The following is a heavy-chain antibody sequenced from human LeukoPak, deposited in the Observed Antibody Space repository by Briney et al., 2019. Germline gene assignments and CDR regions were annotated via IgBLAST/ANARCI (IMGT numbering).Heavy chain of an antibody. CDR2: IYPGDSGT. CDR1: GYSFTSYW. V-gene: IGHV5-51*03. D-gene: IGHD3-10*01. J-gene: IGHJ4*02. Sequence: KPGESLKISCKGSGYSFTSYWIGWVRQMPGKGLEWMGIIYPGDSGTRYSPSFQGQVTISADKSINTAYLQWSSLKASDTAMYYCARLELYYYGSGSYPPPDYWGQGTLVTVSS. CDR3: ARLELYYYGSGSYPPPDY.